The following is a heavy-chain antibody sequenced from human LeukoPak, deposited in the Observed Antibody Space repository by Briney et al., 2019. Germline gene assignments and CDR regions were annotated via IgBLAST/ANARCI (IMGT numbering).Heavy chain of an antibody. CDR3: ARTKEMASISYFDS. CDR1: GFTFSSYA. V-gene: IGHV3-23*01. CDR2: MTGSGGST. J-gene: IGHJ4*02. Sequence: PGGSLRLSCAASGFTFSSYAMSWVRQAPGKGLEGVSTMTGSGGSTYYADSVKGRFTISRDNAKNSLYLQMNSLRAEDTAVYYCARTKEMASISYFDSWGQGTLVTVSS. D-gene: IGHD5-24*01.